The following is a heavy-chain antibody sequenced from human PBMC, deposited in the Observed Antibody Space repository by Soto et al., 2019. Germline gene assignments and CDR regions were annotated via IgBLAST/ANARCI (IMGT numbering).Heavy chain of an antibody. J-gene: IGHJ4*02. Sequence: SETLSLTCTVSGSSISSGDDYWSWIRQPPGKGLEWLGFIFYTGSTYYNPSFKSRVTISVDTSKNQFSLKLSSVTAADTAVYYCARAADCSGGSCYFFLGYWGQGTLVTVSS. CDR2: IFYTGST. V-gene: IGHV4-30-4*02. D-gene: IGHD2-15*01. CDR1: GSSISSGDDY. CDR3: ARAADCSGGSCYFFLGY.